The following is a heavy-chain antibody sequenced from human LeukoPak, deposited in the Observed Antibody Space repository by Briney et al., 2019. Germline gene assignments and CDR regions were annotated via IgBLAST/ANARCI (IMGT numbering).Heavy chain of an antibody. D-gene: IGHD3-10*01. CDR1: GGSFSSYY. CDR3: AIHMVRGARRYGMDV. V-gene: IGHV4-39*01. J-gene: IGHJ6*02. Sequence: PSETLSLTCAVYGGSFSSYYWGWIRQPPGKGLEWIGSIYYSGSTYYNPSLKSRVTISVDTSKNQFSLKLSSVTAADTAVYYCAIHMVRGARRYGMDVWGQGTTVTVSS. CDR2: IYYSGST.